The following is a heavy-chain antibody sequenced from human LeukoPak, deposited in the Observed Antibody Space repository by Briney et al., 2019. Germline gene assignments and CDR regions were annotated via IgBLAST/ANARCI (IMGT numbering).Heavy chain of an antibody. D-gene: IGHD6-13*01. Sequence: ASVKVSCKASGYTFTSYGIGWVRQAPGQGLEWMGWISAYNGNTNYAQKLQGRVTMTTDTSTSTAYMELSSLRSDDTAVYYCARDSSSWYRSYYYYGMDVWGQGTTVTVSS. CDR1: GYTFTSYG. J-gene: IGHJ6*02. V-gene: IGHV1-18*01. CDR3: ARDSSSWYRSYYYYGMDV. CDR2: ISAYNGNT.